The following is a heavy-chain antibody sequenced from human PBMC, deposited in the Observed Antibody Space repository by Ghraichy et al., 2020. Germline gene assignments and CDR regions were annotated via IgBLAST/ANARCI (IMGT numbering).Heavy chain of an antibody. J-gene: IGHJ4*02. V-gene: IGHV3-53*01. D-gene: IGHD6-19*01. CDR3: ATRGGSSGWFDY. CDR1: GFTVSSNY. Sequence: LTCAASGFTVSSNYMSWVRQAPGKGLEWVSVIYSGGSTYYADSVKGRFTISRDNSKNTLYLQMNSLRAEDTAVYYCATRGGSSGWFDYWGQGTLVTVSS. CDR2: IYSGGST.